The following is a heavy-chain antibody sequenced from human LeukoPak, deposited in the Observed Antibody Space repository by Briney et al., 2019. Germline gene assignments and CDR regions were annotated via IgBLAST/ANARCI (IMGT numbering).Heavy chain of an antibody. J-gene: IGHJ4*02. CDR1: GFTFSDHY. CDR3: TRVAPVTGSRYFDY. Sequence: GGSLRLSCAASGFTFSDHYMDWVRQAPGKGLEWVGRIRNKVNSYITEYAASVTGRFTISRDDSKNSLYLQMNSLKTEDTAVYYCTRVAPVTGSRYFDYWGQGALGTVSS. D-gene: IGHD6-19*01. V-gene: IGHV3-72*01. CDR2: IRNKVNSYIT.